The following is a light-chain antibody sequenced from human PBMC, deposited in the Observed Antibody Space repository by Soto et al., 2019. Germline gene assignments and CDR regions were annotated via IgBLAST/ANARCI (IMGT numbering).Light chain of an antibody. CDR2: DAS. Sequence: DIQMTQSPSTLSASVGDRVTITCRASQSISSWLAWYKQQPGKAPKLLIYDASSLESGVPSRFSGSGSGTEFTLTIRSLKPDDFATYYCQQYNSHSTFGQGTRLEIK. J-gene: IGKJ5*01. V-gene: IGKV1-5*01. CDR3: QQYNSHST. CDR1: QSISSW.